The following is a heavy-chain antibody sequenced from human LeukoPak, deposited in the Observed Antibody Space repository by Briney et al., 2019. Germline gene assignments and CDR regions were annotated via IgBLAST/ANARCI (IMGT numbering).Heavy chain of an antibody. CDR3: ARDKYGAYFDS. J-gene: IGHJ4*02. V-gene: IGHV3-7*04. Sequence: PGGSLRLSCAASGFTFSSYWMSWVRQPPGKGLEWVANIKQDGSEKYYVDSVKGRFTISRDNAKNSLYLQMNSLTAEDTAVYYCARDKYGAYFDSWGQGTLVTVSS. D-gene: IGHD4-17*01. CDR1: GFTFSSYW. CDR2: IKQDGSEK.